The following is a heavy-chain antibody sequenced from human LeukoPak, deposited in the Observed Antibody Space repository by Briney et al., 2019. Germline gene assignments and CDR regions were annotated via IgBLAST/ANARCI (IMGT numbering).Heavy chain of an antibody. CDR2: IYYSGST. CDR3: ARGGDSSSPYYDFWSGYRWFDP. J-gene: IGHJ5*02. Sequence: PSETLSLTCTVSGGSISSYYWSWIRQPPGKGLEWIGYIYYSGSTNYNPSLKSRVTISVDTSKNQFSLKLSSVTAADTAVYYCARGGDSSSPYYDFWSGYRWFDPWGQGTLVTVSS. D-gene: IGHD3-3*01. V-gene: IGHV4-59*12. CDR1: GGSISSYY.